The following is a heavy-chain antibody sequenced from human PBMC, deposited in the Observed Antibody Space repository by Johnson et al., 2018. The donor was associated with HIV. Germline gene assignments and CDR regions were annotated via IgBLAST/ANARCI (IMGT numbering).Heavy chain of an antibody. Sequence: QVQLVESGGGVVQPGRSLRLSCAASGFTFSSYAMHWVRQAPGKGLEWVAVIRYDGRNKYYADSVKGRFTISRDNSKNTLYLQMNSLRAEDTAVYYCAQGGGSYYRGDAFDIWGQGTMVTVSS. J-gene: IGHJ3*02. CDR2: IRYDGRNK. CDR3: AQGGGSYYRGDAFDI. D-gene: IGHD1-26*01. V-gene: IGHV3-30*02. CDR1: GFTFSSYA.